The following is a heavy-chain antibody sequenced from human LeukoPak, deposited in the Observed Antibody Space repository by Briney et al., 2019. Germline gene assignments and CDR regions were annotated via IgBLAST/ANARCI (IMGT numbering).Heavy chain of an antibody. D-gene: IGHD3-3*01. CDR3: ARDEEYYDFWSGYYNRIFGY. J-gene: IGHJ4*02. V-gene: IGHV1-18*01. CDR1: GYTFTSYG. CDR2: ISAYNGNT. Sequence: GASVKVSCKASGYTFTSYGISWVRQAPGQGLEWMGWISAYNGNTNYAQKLQGRVTMTTDTSTSTAYMELRSLRSDDTAVYYCARDEEYYDFWSGYYNRIFGYWGQGTLVTVSS.